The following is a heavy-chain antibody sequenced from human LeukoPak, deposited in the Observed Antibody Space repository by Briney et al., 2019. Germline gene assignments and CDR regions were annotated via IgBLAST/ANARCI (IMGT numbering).Heavy chain of an antibody. J-gene: IGHJ4*02. D-gene: IGHD4-4*01. CDR2: TYSSGST. CDR1: GGSISGYY. CDR3: ARHYPPDYTFDY. Sequence: SETLSLTCTVSGGSISGYYWSWIRQPPGKRLEWIGYTYSSGSTNYNPSLQSRVTISVDTSKNQFFLRLSSVTAADTAVYYCARHYPPDYTFDYWGQGTLVTVSS. V-gene: IGHV4-59*08.